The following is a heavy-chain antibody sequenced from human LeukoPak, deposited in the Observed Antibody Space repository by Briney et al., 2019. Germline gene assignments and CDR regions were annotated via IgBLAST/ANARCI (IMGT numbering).Heavy chain of an antibody. CDR1: GFTFSSYG. D-gene: IGHD3-16*01. V-gene: IGHV3-30*02. J-gene: IGHJ4*02. Sequence: GGSLRLSCAASGFTFSSYGMHWVRQAPGKGLEWVAFIRFDGNNQYYADSVKGRFTISRDNSKNTLYLQMNSLRGEDTAVYSCAKDRGSTTNYFDYWGQGTLVTVSS. CDR2: IRFDGNNQ. CDR3: AKDRGSTTNYFDY.